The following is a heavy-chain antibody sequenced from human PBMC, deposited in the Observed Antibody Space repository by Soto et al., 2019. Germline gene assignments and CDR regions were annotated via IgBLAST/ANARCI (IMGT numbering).Heavy chain of an antibody. V-gene: IGHV3-23*01. CDR1: GFPFSDYA. CDR2: ISSRGGDT. J-gene: IGHJ6*02. CDR3: AKDLFPALSGKDYYYGLDV. D-gene: IGHD1-20*01. Sequence: GGSLRLSCAASGFPFSDYAMSWVRQAPGKGLQWVSVISSRGGDTYYADSVRGRFTISRDNSKSTLSLQMNSLRAEDTAIYYCAKDLFPALSGKDYYYGLDVWGPGTTVTVSS.